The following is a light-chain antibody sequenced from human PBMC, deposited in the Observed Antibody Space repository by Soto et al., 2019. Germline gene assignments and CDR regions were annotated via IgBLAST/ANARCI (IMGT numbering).Light chain of an antibody. CDR1: GSNLGRNY. V-gene: IGLV1-51*01. CDR2: DNV. J-gene: IGLJ1*01. CDR3: GSWDNILRAYV. Sequence: QSVLTQPPSVSATPGQKVTISCSGSGSNLGRNYVSWYQQLPGTAPKLLIYDNVYRFSGIPDRFSASKSGTSATLGITGLQTEDEGDYYCGSWDNILRAYVFGTGTKVTVL.